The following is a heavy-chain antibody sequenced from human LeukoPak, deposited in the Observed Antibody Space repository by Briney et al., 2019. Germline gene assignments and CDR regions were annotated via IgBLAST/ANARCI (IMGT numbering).Heavy chain of an antibody. J-gene: IGHJ4*02. D-gene: IGHD3-22*01. CDR3: AKTDSSDYSYYFDY. CDR2: ISGSGGRT. CDR1: GFTVSSNY. Sequence: GGSLRLSCAASGFTVSSNYMNWVRQAPGKGLEWVSAISGSGGRTYYADSVKGRFTVSRDNSKSTLYLQMNSLRAEDTAVYYCAKTDSSDYSYYFDYWGQGTLVTVSS. V-gene: IGHV3-23*01.